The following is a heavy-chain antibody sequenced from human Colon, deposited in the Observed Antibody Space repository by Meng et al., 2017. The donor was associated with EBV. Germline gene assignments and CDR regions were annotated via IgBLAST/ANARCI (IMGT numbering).Heavy chain of an antibody. D-gene: IGHD1-26*01. V-gene: IGHV1-69*10. CDR1: GATFSVYA. CDR2: IIPILGIA. J-gene: IGHJ4*02. CDR3: ARVEVGITSGDY. Sequence: QGQRVRLVADLKRPGPPGNASGKASGATFSVYASIWVRQAPGQGLEWMGWIIPILGIANYAQKFQGRVTITADKSTSTAYMELSSLRSDDTAVYYCARVEVGITSGDYWGQGTLVTVSS.